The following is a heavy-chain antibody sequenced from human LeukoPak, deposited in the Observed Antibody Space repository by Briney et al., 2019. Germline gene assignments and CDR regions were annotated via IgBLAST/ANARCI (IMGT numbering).Heavy chain of an antibody. CDR3: ARGGHRQKEF. V-gene: IGHV3-7*01. D-gene: IGHD3-10*01. Sequence: GGSLRLSCSASGFTFSNYWMTWVRQSPGKGLEWVAIIKHDGSDKCCVDSVKGRFTISRDNAKNSLYLQMCSLRAEDTAVYYCARGGHRQKEFWGQGTLVTVSS. CDR2: IKHDGSDK. CDR1: GFTFSNYW. J-gene: IGHJ4*02.